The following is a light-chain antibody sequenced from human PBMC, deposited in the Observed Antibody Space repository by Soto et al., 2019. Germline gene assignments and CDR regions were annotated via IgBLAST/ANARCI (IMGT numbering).Light chain of an antibody. CDR1: SSDVGGYNY. CDR2: EVS. CDR3: SSYGGSNNVL. V-gene: IGLV2-8*01. Sequence: QSALTQPPSASGSPGQSVTISCTGNSSDVGGYNYVSWYQQYPGKAPTLMIYEVSKRPSGVPDRFSGSKSGNTASLTVSGLQAEDEADYYCSSYGGSNNVLFGGGTKVTVL. J-gene: IGLJ2*01.